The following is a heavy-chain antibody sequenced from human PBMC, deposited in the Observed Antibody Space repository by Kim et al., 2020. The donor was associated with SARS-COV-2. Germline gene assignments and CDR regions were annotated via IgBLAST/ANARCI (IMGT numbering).Heavy chain of an antibody. J-gene: IGHJ3*02. CDR3: TRVNPIAGGWYDAFDI. Sequence: GGSLRLSCAASGFTFSGSTMHWVRQASGKGLEWVGRIRSKPNNYATAYAASVKGRFTISRDDSKNTAYLQMSSLKPEDTAVYYCTRVNPIAGGWYDAFDIWGQGAMVTVSS. D-gene: IGHD6-19*01. CDR2: IRSKPNNYAT. V-gene: IGHV3-73*01. CDR1: GFTFSGST.